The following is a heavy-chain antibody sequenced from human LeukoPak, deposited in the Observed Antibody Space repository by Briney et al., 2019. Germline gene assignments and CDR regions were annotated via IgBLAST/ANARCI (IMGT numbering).Heavy chain of an antibody. CDR2: ISGSGGST. CDR3: ARRGYYDSSGYDY. Sequence: GGSLRLSCAGSGFSFSNYAMNWVRQAPGKGLEWVSAISGSGGSTYYADSVKGRFTISRDNAKNSLYLQINSLRAEDTAIYYCARRGYYDSSGYDYWGQGTLVTVSS. V-gene: IGHV3-23*01. J-gene: IGHJ4*02. D-gene: IGHD3-22*01. CDR1: GFSFSNYA.